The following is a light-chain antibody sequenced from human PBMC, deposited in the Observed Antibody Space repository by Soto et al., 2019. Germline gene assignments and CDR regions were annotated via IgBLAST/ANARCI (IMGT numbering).Light chain of an antibody. CDR3: QQYNTWPLT. CDR2: DAS. CDR1: QSVSSN. V-gene: IGKV3-15*01. J-gene: IGKJ3*01. Sequence: ETVMTQSPATLSVSPGERPTLSCRASQSVSSNLAWYQQKPGQAPRLLIYDASTRATGIPARLSGSGSGTDFTPTISSLQSEDFAVYYCQQYNTWPLTFGPGTKVDIK.